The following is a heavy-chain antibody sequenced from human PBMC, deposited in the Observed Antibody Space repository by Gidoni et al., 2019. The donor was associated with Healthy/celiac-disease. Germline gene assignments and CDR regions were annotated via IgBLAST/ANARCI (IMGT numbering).Heavy chain of an antibody. Sequence: QVQLQESGPGLVKPSETLSLTCTVPGCSISSYYWSWIRQPPGKGLEWIGYIYYSGSTNYNPSLKSRVTISVDTSKNQFSLKLSSVTAADTAVYYCARGGSSWYRFDYWGQGTLVTVSS. D-gene: IGHD6-13*01. CDR3: ARGGSSWYRFDY. CDR1: GCSISSYY. CDR2: IYYSGST. J-gene: IGHJ4*02. V-gene: IGHV4-59*01.